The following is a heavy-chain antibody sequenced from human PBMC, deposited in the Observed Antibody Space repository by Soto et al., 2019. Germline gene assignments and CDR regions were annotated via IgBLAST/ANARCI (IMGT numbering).Heavy chain of an antibody. CDR3: ARDSCYYDSSGYSSPFDY. V-gene: IGHV1-69*08. CDR2: IIPILGIA. J-gene: IGHJ4*02. Sequence: QVQLVQSGAEVKKPGSSVKVSCKASGGTFSSYTISWVRQAPGQGLEWMGRIIPILGIANYAQKFQGRVTIPADKSTSTAYMELSSLRSEDTAVYYCARDSCYYDSSGYSSPFDYWGQGTRVTVSS. CDR1: GGTFSSYT. D-gene: IGHD3-22*01.